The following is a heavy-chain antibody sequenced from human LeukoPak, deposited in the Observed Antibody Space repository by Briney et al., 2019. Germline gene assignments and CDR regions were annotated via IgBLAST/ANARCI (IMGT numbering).Heavy chain of an antibody. CDR1: GYAFSGYW. D-gene: IGHD2-8*01. CDR3: TRDRMVSATAYLDS. V-gene: IGHV3-7*03. Sequence: GGSLRLSCAASGYAFSGYWMSWVRQAPGKRLEWVANIKQDGSDKYYVDSVKGRFTISRDNAKNSLYLQMNSLRAEDTAVYYCTRDRMVSATAYLDSWGQGTLVTVSS. CDR2: IKQDGSDK. J-gene: IGHJ4*02.